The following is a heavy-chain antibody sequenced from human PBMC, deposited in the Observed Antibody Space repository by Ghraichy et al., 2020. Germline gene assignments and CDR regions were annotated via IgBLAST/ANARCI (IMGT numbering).Heavy chain of an antibody. Sequence: SETLSLTCTVSGGSISSYYWSWIRQPPGKGLEWIGYIYYSGSTNYNPSLKSRVTISVDTSKNQFSLKLSSVTAADTAVYYCARVRKMDIVYYGMDVWGQGTTVTVSS. CDR3: ARVRKMDIVYYGMDV. CDR1: GGSISSYY. CDR2: IYYSGST. J-gene: IGHJ6*02. D-gene: IGHD2-2*03. V-gene: IGHV4-59*01.